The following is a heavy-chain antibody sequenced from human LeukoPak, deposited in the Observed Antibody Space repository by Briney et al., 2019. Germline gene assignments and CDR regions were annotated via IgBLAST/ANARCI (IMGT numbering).Heavy chain of an antibody. Sequence: PGGSLRLSCAASGFTFSSYAMSWVRQAPGKGLEWVSAISGSGGSTYYADSVKGRFTISRDNSKNTLYLQMYSLRAEDTAVYYCAKDSGSTVEYYFDYWGQGTLVTVSS. V-gene: IGHV3-23*01. D-gene: IGHD5-24*01. J-gene: IGHJ4*02. CDR3: AKDSGSTVEYYFDY. CDR2: ISGSGGST. CDR1: GFTFSSYA.